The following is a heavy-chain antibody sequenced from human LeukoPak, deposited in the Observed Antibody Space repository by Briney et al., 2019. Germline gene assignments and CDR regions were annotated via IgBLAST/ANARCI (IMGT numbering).Heavy chain of an antibody. CDR3: ARDPSKNYGSGSYRDY. V-gene: IGHV3-30*02. CDR2: IRYDGSNK. D-gene: IGHD3-10*01. Sequence: GGSLRLSCAASGFTFSSYGMHWVRQAPGKGLEWVAFIRYDGSNKYYADSVKGRFTISRDNSKNTLYLQMNSLRAEDTAVYYCARDPSKNYGSGSYRDYWGQGTLVTVSS. CDR1: GFTFSSYG. J-gene: IGHJ4*02.